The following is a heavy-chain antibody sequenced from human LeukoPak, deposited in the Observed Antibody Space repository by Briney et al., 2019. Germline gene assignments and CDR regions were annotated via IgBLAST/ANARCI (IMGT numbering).Heavy chain of an antibody. Sequence: GGSLRLSCAASGFTFSNHAMSWVRQAPGKGLQWVSAISGGGVAVYYADSVKGRFTISRDNSKNTLYLQMNSLRAEDTAVYYCAKDGFDYYDSSGYYYFNYWGQGTLVTVSS. CDR2: ISGGGVAV. CDR1: GFTFSNHA. CDR3: AKDGFDYYDSSGYYYFNY. J-gene: IGHJ4*02. D-gene: IGHD3-22*01. V-gene: IGHV3-23*01.